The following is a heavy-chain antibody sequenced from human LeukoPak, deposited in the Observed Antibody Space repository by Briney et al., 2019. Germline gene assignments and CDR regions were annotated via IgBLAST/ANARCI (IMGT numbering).Heavy chain of an antibody. V-gene: IGHV3-11*04. CDR1: GFTFSDYY. Sequence: PGGSLRLSCAASGFTFSDYYMSWIRQAPGKGLEWVSYISSSGSTIYYADSVKGRFTISRDNAKNSLYLQMNSPRAEDTAVYYCARGFVPSGDFTWFDPWGQGTLVTVSS. CDR3: ARGFVPSGDFTWFDP. D-gene: IGHD2-21*02. CDR2: ISSSGSTI. J-gene: IGHJ5*02.